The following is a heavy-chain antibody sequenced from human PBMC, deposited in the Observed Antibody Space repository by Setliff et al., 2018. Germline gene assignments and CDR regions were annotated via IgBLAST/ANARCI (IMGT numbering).Heavy chain of an antibody. D-gene: IGHD6-19*01. CDR1: GGTFSNSA. Sequence: SVKVSCKAFGGTFSNSAINWVRQAPGQGLEWMGGIIPIRGAADYAQKFQGKVIITADGSTSTAYMELTSLRSDDAAVYYCARDSSGPNFDYWGQGTLVTVSS. CDR3: ARDSSGPNFDY. CDR2: IIPIRGAA. J-gene: IGHJ4*02. V-gene: IGHV1-69*13.